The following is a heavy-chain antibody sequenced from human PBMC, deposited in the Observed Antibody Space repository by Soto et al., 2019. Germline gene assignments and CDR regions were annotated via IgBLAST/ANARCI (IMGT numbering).Heavy chain of an antibody. V-gene: IGHV4-30-2*01. CDR3: ARDQGYSSVFDY. D-gene: IGHD6-19*01. CDR2: IYHSGST. J-gene: IGHJ4*02. CDR1: GGSISSGGYS. Sequence: PSETLSLTCAVSGGSISSGGYSWSWLRQPPGKGLEWIGDIYHSGSTNYNPSLKSRVTISVDKSKNQFSLKLSSVTAADTAVYYCARDQGYSSVFDYWGQGTLVTVSS.